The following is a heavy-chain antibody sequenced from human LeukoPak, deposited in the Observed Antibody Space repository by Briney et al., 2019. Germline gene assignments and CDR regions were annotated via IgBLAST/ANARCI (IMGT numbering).Heavy chain of an antibody. CDR3: TRSMTRYYYDSSGYYFSFDY. J-gene: IGHJ4*01. V-gene: IGHV3-49*04. CDR2: IRSRTYGGTT. D-gene: IGHD3-22*01. Sequence: GGSLRLSCTTSGFTFGDYSLSWVRQAPGKGLEWVGFIRSRTYGGTTDYAASVKGRFTISRDDSKSIAYLQMNSLKTEDTAVYYCTRSMTRYYYDSSGYYFSFDYWGQEPWSPSPQ. CDR1: GFTFGDYS.